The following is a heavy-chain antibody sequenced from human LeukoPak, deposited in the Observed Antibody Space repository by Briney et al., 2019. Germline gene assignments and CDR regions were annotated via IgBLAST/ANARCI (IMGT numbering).Heavy chain of an antibody. CDR2: INPNDGDT. CDR3: ARANFLSCSSSTCLFDY. V-gene: IGHV1-2*02. Sequence: ASVTVSCKASGYTFTDYYMHWVRQAPGQGVEWMGWINPNDGDTNYAQKFQGRVTMTRDTSISTAHMEVSRLRSDDTAVYYCARANFLSCSSSTCLFDYWGQGTLVTVSS. J-gene: IGHJ4*02. CDR1: GYTFTDYY. D-gene: IGHD2-2*01.